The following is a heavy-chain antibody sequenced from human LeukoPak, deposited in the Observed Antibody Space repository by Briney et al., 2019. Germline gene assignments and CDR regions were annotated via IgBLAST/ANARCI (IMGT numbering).Heavy chain of an antibody. D-gene: IGHD6-6*01. V-gene: IGHV3-23*01. CDR2: ISGSGSST. CDR1: GGTFSSYA. CDR3: AKEKYSTSATGFDY. Sequence: ASVKVSCKASGGTFSSYAISWVRQAPGKGLEWVSAISGSGSSTYYADSVKGRFTISRDNSKNTLYLHMNSLRAEDTAIYYCAKEKYSTSATGFDYWGQGTLVTVSS. J-gene: IGHJ4*02.